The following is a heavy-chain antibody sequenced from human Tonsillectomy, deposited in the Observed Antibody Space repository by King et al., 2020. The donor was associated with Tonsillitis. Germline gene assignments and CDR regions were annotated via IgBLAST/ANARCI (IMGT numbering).Heavy chain of an antibody. V-gene: IGHV3-21*01. CDR3: ARGXXXXXSSXSQDYXXY. J-gene: IGHJ4*01. D-gene: IGHD6-13*01. CDR1: GFTFSSYS. CDR2: ISSSSSYI. Sequence: VQLVESGGGLVKPGGSLRLSCAASGFTFSSYSMNWVRQAPGKGLEWVSSISSSSSYIYYADSVKGRFTISRDNAKNSLYLQMNSLRAEDTAVYYCARGXXXXXSSXSQDYXXYWXXGTLVTVXX.